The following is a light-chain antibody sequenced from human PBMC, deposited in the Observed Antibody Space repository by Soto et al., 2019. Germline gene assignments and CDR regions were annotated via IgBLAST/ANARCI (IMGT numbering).Light chain of an antibody. V-gene: IGKV3-20*01. CDR1: QSVSSNY. CDR2: GAS. CDR3: QQYGTSPVT. Sequence: EIVLTQSPGTLSLSPGERATLSCRASQSVSSNYLAWYQQKPGQAPRLLIYGASSRATGIPDRFSGSGSGTDFTLTINRLEPEDFAVFYCQQYGTSPVTLGQGT. J-gene: IGKJ1*01.